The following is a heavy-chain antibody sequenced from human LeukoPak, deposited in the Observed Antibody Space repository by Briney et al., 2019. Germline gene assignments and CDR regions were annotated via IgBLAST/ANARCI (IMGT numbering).Heavy chain of an antibody. D-gene: IGHD1-26*01. CDR2: TRNEANIYTT. Sequence: SGGSLRLSCAASGFTFSDYYMSWVRQAPGKGLEWVGRTRNEANIYTTKYAASVKGRFTISRDDSKNSLYLQMNSLKTEDTAVYYCASPVGATTVRAFDIWGQGTMVTVSS. V-gene: IGHV3-72*01. CDR3: ASPVGATTVRAFDI. J-gene: IGHJ3*02. CDR1: GFTFSDYY.